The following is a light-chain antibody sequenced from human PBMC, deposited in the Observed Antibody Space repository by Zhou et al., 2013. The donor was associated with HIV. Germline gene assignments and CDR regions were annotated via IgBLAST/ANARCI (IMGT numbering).Light chain of an antibody. V-gene: IGKV3-15*01. CDR2: GAS. Sequence: EIVLTQSPGTLSLSPGERATLSCRASQSVRSSYLAWYQQKPGQAPRLLIYGASARATGIPARFSGGGSGTEFTLTISSLQSEDFAVYYCQQYNNWPYTFGQGTNLEIK. CDR1: QSVRSSY. J-gene: IGKJ2*01. CDR3: QQYNNWPYT.